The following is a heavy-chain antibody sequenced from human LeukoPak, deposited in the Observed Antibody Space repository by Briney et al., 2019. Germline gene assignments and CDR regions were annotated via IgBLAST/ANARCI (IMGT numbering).Heavy chain of an antibody. D-gene: IGHD3-22*01. V-gene: IGHV4-59*01. Sequence: SETLSLTCTVSGGSISRYSWSWIRQPPGKGLEWIGYIYYSGSTNYNPSLKSRVTISVDTSKNQFSLKLSSVTAADTAVYYCARDEGVDASGYYSYWYFDLWGRGTLGTVSS. J-gene: IGHJ2*01. CDR3: ARDEGVDASGYYSYWYFDL. CDR2: IYYSGST. CDR1: GGSISRYS.